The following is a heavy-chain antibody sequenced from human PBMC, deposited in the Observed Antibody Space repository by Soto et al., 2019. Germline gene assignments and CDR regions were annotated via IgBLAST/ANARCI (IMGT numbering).Heavy chain of an antibody. V-gene: IGHV1-18*01. CDR1: GYTFTSYG. CDR3: ARDLGQQLVDY. J-gene: IGHJ4*02. Sequence: ASVKVSCKAXGYTFTSYGISWVRQAPGQGLEWMGWISAYNGNSNYAQNLQGRVTMTTDTSTSTAYMDLRSLRSDDTAVYYCARDLGQQLVDYWGQGTLVTVSS. D-gene: IGHD6-13*01. CDR2: ISAYNGNS.